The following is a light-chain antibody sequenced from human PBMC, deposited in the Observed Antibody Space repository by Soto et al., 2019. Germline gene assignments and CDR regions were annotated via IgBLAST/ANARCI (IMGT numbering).Light chain of an antibody. J-gene: IGKJ2*01. CDR2: TSS. Sequence: IHMTQSPSSLSASVGARVTITCRASQRITTYLNWYQQKPGEAPKLLISTSSTLQRGVPSRFVGSGSGTDFTLTITSLQPADFATYFCQQSYSTPYTFGQGTKLEIK. V-gene: IGKV1-39*01. CDR1: QRITTY. CDR3: QQSYSTPYT.